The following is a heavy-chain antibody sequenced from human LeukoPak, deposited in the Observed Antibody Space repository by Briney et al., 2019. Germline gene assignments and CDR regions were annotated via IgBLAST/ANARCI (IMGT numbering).Heavy chain of an antibody. Sequence: GGSLRLSCADSGFTFSSYSMNWVRQAPGKGLEWVSFISGSSSIIYYAGSVKGRSTISRDNAKNSLYLQMNSLRAEDTAVYYCAESGGSYYPGDYWGQGTLVTVSS. V-gene: IGHV3-48*04. CDR3: AESGGSYYPGDY. D-gene: IGHD3-22*01. CDR2: ISGSSSII. CDR1: GFTFSSYS. J-gene: IGHJ4*02.